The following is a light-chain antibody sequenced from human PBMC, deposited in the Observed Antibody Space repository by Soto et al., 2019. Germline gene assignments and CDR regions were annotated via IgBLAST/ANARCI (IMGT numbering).Light chain of an antibody. Sequence: EIVMTQSPATLSVSPGERATLSCRASQSVTTNLAWYQQKPGQAPRLLIYDASTRATGIPARFSGSGSATEFTLTISSLQSEDFALYYCQQYNNWPPKYTFGQGTNLEIK. V-gene: IGKV3-15*01. J-gene: IGKJ2*01. CDR1: QSVTTN. CDR2: DAS. CDR3: QQYNNWPPKYT.